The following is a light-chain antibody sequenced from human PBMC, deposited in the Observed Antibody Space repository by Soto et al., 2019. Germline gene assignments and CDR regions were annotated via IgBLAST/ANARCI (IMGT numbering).Light chain of an antibody. CDR1: QSVSSY. CDR3: QQRSNWPLMYT. V-gene: IGKV3-11*01. CDR2: DAS. J-gene: IGKJ2*01. Sequence: EIVLTQSPATLSLSPGERATLSCRASQSVSSYLAWYQQKPGQAPRRLIYDASNSATGIPARFSGSGSGTDFTLTISSLEPEDFAVYYCQQRSNWPLMYTFGQGTKLEIK.